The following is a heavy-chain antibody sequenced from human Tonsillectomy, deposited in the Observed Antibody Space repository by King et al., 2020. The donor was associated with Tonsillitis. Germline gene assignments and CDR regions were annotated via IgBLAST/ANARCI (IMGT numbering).Heavy chain of an antibody. CDR3: AGSYVWGSYRQLDY. CDR2: IYYSGST. J-gene: IGHJ4*02. Sequence: QLQESGPGLVKHSETLSLTCTVSGGSISSYYWSWIRQPPGKGLAWIGYIYYSGSTNYTPSLKSRVTISVDTSKNQFSLKLSSVSAADTAVYYCAGSYVWGSYRQLDYWGQGTLVTVSS. D-gene: IGHD3-16*02. CDR1: GGSISSYY. V-gene: IGHV4-59*08.